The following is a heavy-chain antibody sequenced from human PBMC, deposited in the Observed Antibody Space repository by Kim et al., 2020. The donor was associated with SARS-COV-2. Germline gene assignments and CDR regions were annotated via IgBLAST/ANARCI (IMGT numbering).Heavy chain of an antibody. Sequence: GGSLRLSCAASGFTFSDYYMSWIRQAPGKGLEWVSYISTSGTTMYYADSVKGRFAISRDNAKNSLYLQMNSLTAEDTAMYYCARTLRQLAIYWGQGTLVT. CDR3: ARTLRQLAIY. CDR1: GFTFSDYY. D-gene: IGHD6-6*01. V-gene: IGHV3-11*01. J-gene: IGHJ4*02. CDR2: ISTSGTTM.